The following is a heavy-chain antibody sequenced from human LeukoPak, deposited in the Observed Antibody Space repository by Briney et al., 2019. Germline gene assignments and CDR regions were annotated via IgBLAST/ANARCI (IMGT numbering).Heavy chain of an antibody. D-gene: IGHD3-3*01. V-gene: IGHV1-2*02. CDR1: GYTFTGYY. Sequence: ASVKVSCKASGYTFTGYYMHWVRQAPGQGLEWMGWNNPNSGGTNYAQKFQGRVTMTRDTSISTAYMELSRLRSDDTAVYYCASGFGVVTNWFDPWGQGTLVTVSS. CDR2: NNPNSGGT. CDR3: ASGFGVVTNWFDP. J-gene: IGHJ5*02.